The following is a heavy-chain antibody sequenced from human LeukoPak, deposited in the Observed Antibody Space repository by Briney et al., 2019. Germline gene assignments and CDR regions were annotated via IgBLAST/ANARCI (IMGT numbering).Heavy chain of an antibody. Sequence: GGSLRLFCAASGFTFSSSDMSWVRQAPGSGLEWVSSIRHSDSNTYYADSVMGRFTISRDNSKNTLYLQMNSLSAEDTAVYYCARDSRSCRSSDCRGDAFDIWGQGKMVTVSS. D-gene: IGHD6-25*01. V-gene: IGHV3-23*05. CDR1: GFTFSSSD. CDR3: ARDSRSCRSSDCRGDAFDI. CDR2: IRHSDSNT. J-gene: IGHJ3*02.